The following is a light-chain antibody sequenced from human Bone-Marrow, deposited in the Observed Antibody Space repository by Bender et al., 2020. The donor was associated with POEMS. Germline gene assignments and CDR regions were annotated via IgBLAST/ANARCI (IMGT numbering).Light chain of an antibody. CDR2: QGS. CDR3: QVWVNRTVV. CDR1: KVGDKY. V-gene: IGLV3-1*01. J-gene: IGLJ2*01. Sequence: SYELTQPPSVSVSPGRTATISCSGDKVGDKYSFWYQQRPGQSPVLVIYQGSQRPSGVPERFSGSNSGNTATLTIAGTQYMDEADYFCQVWVNRTVVFGGGTRLTVL.